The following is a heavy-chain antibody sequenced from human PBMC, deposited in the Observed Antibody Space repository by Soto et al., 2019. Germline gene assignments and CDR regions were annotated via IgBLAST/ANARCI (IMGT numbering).Heavy chain of an antibody. V-gene: IGHV3-53*04. D-gene: IGHD6-19*01. CDR1: GFTVSTNY. J-gene: IGHJ2*01. CDR2: IYSGGST. Sequence: EVQLVESGGGLVQPGGSLRLSCAASGFTVSTNYMSWVRQAPGKGLEWVSVIYSGGSTNYADSVKGRFTISRHNSKNXLXXXXXXXXXEDTAVYYCARGSDWYSLYWYFDLWGRGTLVTVSS. CDR3: ARGSDWYSLYWYFDL.